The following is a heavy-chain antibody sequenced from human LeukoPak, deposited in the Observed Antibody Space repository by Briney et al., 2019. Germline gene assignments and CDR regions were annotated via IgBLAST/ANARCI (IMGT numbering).Heavy chain of an antibody. V-gene: IGHV1-2*02. Sequence: ASVRVSCKASGYTFTNYVLHWLRQAPGQGLEWMGWISPNSGGTNYAQNFQGRVTMTRDTSIGTAYMELSRLTSDDTAVYYCARAEFCAPNCYYYFYYWGQGTLVTVSS. J-gene: IGHJ4*02. CDR2: ISPNSGGT. CDR1: GYTFTNYV. D-gene: IGHD2-21*02. CDR3: ARAEFCAPNCYYYFYY.